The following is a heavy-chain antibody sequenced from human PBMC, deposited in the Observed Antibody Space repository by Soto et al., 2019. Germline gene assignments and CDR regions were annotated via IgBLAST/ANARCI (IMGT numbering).Heavy chain of an antibody. Sequence: QVQLVQSGAEVKKPGSSVKVSCKASGGTFSSYTISWVRQAPGQGLEWMGRIIPILGIANYAQKFQGRVTITADKSTSTAYMELSSLRSEDTAVYYCARDLSGSYSFDYWGQGTQVTVSS. CDR3: ARDLSGSYSFDY. D-gene: IGHD1-26*01. CDR2: IIPILGIA. CDR1: GGTFSSYT. J-gene: IGHJ4*02. V-gene: IGHV1-69*08.